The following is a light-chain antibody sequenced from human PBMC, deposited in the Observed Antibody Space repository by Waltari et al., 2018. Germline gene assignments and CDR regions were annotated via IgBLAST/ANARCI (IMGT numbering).Light chain of an antibody. V-gene: IGLV2-14*03. CDR1: SSDVGGYNY. J-gene: IGLJ1*01. Sequence: PVQSITISCTGTSSDVGGYNYVSWYQKHPGKAPKFMIYDVSNRPSGVSNRFSGSKSGNTASLTISGLQAEHEADYYCSSYTSSSTLVFGTGTKVTVL. CDR3: SSYTSSSTLV. CDR2: DVS.